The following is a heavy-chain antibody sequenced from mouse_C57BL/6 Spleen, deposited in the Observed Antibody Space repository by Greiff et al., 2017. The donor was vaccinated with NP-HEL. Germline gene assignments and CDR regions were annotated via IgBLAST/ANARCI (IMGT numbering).Heavy chain of an antibody. Sequence: VKLMESGPGLVAPSQTLSITCTVSGFSLTSYGVDWVRQSPGKGLEWLGVIWGVGSTNYNSALKSRLSISKDNSNSHVFLKMNRLQTDDTAMYYCASDLRLGFAYWGQGTLVTVSA. J-gene: IGHJ3*01. CDR2: IWGVGST. CDR1: GFSLTSYG. CDR3: ASDLRLGFAY. V-gene: IGHV2-6*01.